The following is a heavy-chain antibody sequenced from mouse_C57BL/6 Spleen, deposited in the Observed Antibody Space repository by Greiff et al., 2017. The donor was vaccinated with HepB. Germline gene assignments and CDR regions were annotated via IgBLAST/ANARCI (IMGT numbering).Heavy chain of an antibody. D-gene: IGHD1-1*01. CDR2: IHPNSGST. CDR3: ASPSFYYGSSLDY. J-gene: IGHJ2*01. V-gene: IGHV1-64*01. CDR1: GYTFTSYW. Sequence: VQLQQPGAELVKPGASVKLSCKASGYTFTSYWMHWVKQRPGQGLEWIGMIHPNSGSTNYNEKFKSKATLTVDKSSSTAYMQLSSLTSEDSAVYYCASPSFYYGSSLDYWGQGTTLTVSS.